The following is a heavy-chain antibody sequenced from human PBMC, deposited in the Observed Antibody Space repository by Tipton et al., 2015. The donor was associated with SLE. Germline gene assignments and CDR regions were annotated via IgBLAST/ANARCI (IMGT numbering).Heavy chain of an antibody. CDR1: GGAINSVGNF. V-gene: IGHV4-61*08. CDR3: AGDHLPGGYYYYMDV. D-gene: IGHD3-10*01. CDR2: IYYSGST. J-gene: IGHJ6*03. Sequence: TLSLTCTVSGGAINSVGNFWSWIRQPPGKGLEWIGYIYYSGSTNYNPSLKSRVTISVDTSKNQFSLKLSSVTAADTAVYYCAGDHLPGGYYYYMDVWGKGTTVTVSS.